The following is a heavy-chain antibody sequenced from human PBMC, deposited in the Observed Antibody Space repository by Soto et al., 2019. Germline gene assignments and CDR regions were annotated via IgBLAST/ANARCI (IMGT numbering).Heavy chain of an antibody. J-gene: IGHJ6*02. Sequence: EVQLVEYVGGLVKPGGSLRLSCAASGFTVSSYSMNWVRQAPGKGLEWVSSISSSSSYIYYADSVKGRFTISRDNAKNSLYLQINSLRAEDTAVYYCARLYSSSWSNYYYGMDVWGQGTTFTVCS. CDR2: ISSSSSYI. CDR1: GFTVSSYS. V-gene: IGHV3-21*01. CDR3: ARLYSSSWSNYYYGMDV. D-gene: IGHD6-13*01.